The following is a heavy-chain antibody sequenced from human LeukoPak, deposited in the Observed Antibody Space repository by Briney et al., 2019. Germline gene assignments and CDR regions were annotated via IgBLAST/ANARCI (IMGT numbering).Heavy chain of an antibody. CDR2: INPNSGGT. D-gene: IGHD5-12*01. J-gene: IGHJ4*02. CDR1: GYTFSAYY. Sequence: VASVTVSCKASGYTFSAYYMHWVRQAPGQGLEWMGWINPNSGGTNYAQKFQGRVTMTRDTSISTAYMELSRLRSDDTAVYYCARDRGVYSGYDAFDYWGQGTLVTVSS. CDR3: ARDRGVYSGYDAFDY. V-gene: IGHV1-2*02.